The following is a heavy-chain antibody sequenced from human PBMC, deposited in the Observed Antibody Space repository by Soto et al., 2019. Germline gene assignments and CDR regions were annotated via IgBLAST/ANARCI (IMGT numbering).Heavy chain of an antibody. CDR3: ARVPRRYCSGGSCSFDY. CDR2: INSDGSST. Sequence: PGGSLRLSCAASGFTFSSYWMHWVRQAPEKGLVWVSRINSDGSSTSYADSVKGRFTISRDNAKNTLYLQMNSLRAEDTAVYYCARVPRRYCSGGSCSFDYWGQGTLVTVSS. CDR1: GFTFSSYW. D-gene: IGHD2-15*01. V-gene: IGHV3-74*01. J-gene: IGHJ4*02.